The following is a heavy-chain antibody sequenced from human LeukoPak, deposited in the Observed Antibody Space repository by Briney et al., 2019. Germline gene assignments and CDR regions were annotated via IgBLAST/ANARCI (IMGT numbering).Heavy chain of an antibody. D-gene: IGHD5-18*01. CDR2: IKSKTDGGTT. CDR1: GFTFSNAW. J-gene: IGHJ4*02. CDR3: TTDVDTANDY. Sequence: GGALRLSCADSGFTFSNAWMSWVRQAPGKGLERGGRIKSKTDGGTTEYAAPVKGRFTISRDDSKNTLYLQMNSLKTEDTAVYYCTTDVDTANDYWGQGTLVTVSS. V-gene: IGHV3-15*01.